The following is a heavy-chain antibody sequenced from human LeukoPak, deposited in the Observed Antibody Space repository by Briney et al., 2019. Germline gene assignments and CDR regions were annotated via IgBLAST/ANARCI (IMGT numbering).Heavy chain of an antibody. Sequence: KTSETLSLTCTVSGGSISSSSYYWGWIRQPPGKGLEWIGSIYYSGSTYYNPSLKSRVTISIDTSKNQFSLKLSSVTAADTAVYYCARLVDYDFWSGSGGNFDYWGQGTLVTVSS. V-gene: IGHV4-39*01. CDR3: ARLVDYDFWSGSGGNFDY. J-gene: IGHJ4*02. D-gene: IGHD3-3*01. CDR2: IYYSGST. CDR1: GGSISSSSYY.